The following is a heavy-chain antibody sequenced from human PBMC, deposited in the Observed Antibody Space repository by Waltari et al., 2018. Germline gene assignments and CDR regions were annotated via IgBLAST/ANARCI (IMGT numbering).Heavy chain of an antibody. Sequence: VQLVESGGGLVQPGGSLRLSCAASGFTFSSYWMSWVRQAPGKGLEWVANRKQDGSEKYYVDSVKGRFTISRDNAKNSLYLKMNRLRAEDTAVYYCARESGGSCYSDYWGQGTLVTVSS. V-gene: IGHV3-7*01. D-gene: IGHD2-15*01. CDR3: ARESGGSCYSDY. CDR2: RKQDGSEK. CDR1: GFTFSSYW. J-gene: IGHJ4*02.